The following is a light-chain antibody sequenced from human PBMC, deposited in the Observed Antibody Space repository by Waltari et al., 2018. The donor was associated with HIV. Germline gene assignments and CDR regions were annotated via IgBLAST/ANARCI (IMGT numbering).Light chain of an antibody. CDR2: EVS. Sequence: QSALTQPASVSGSPGPSITIPCTGTSSAVGSYNLVSWYQQHPGKAHKLMIYEVSKRPSGVSNRFSGSKSGNTASLTISGLQAEDEADYYCCSYAGSSTFYVFGTGTKVTVL. J-gene: IGLJ1*01. CDR3: CSYAGSSTFYV. V-gene: IGLV2-23*02. CDR1: SSAVGSYNL.